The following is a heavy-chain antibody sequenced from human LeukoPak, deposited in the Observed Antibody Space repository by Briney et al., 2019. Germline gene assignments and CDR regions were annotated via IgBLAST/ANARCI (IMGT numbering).Heavy chain of an antibody. D-gene: IGHD2-2*01. Sequence: ASVKVSCTASGYTFTGYYMHWVRQAPGQGLEWMGWINPNSGGTNYAQEFQGRVTMTRDTSISTAYMELSRLRSDDTAVYYCARDQDVYCSSTSCYDYWGQGTLVTVSS. V-gene: IGHV1-2*02. CDR1: GYTFTGYY. CDR2: INPNSGGT. J-gene: IGHJ4*02. CDR3: ARDQDVYCSSTSCYDY.